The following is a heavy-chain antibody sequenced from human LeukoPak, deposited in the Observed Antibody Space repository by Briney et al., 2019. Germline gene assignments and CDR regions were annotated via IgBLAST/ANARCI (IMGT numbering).Heavy chain of an antibody. Sequence: PGGSLRLSCAASGFTFSSYEMNWVRQAPGKGLEWVSYISSSGSTTYYADSVKGRFTISRDNSKNTMYLQMNSLRAEDTAVYYCARDPTIFGVPLGWFDPWGQGTLVTVSS. J-gene: IGHJ5*02. CDR3: ARDPTIFGVPLGWFDP. D-gene: IGHD3-3*01. CDR2: ISSSGSTT. CDR1: GFTFSSYE. V-gene: IGHV3-48*03.